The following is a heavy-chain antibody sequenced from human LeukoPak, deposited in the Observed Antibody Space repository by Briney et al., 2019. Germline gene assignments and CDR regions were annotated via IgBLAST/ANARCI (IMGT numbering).Heavy chain of an antibody. CDR1: GFTFSSYA. Sequence: GGSLRLSCAASGFTFSSYAMHWVRQAPGEGLEWVAVISYDGSNKYYADSVKGRFTISRDNSKNTLYLQMNSLRAEDTAVYYCARDSDRYCSGGSCSLNYWGQGTLVTVSS. J-gene: IGHJ4*02. CDR2: ISYDGSNK. V-gene: IGHV3-30*04. D-gene: IGHD2-15*01. CDR3: ARDSDRYCSGGSCSLNY.